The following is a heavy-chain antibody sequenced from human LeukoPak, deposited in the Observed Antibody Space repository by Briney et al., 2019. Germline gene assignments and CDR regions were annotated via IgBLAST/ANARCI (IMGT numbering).Heavy chain of an antibody. Sequence: PSETLSLTCTVSGGSISIYYWSWIRQPAGKGLEWIGRIYTSGSTNYNPSLRSRGTMSVDTSKNQFSLKLSSVTAADTAVYYCARDIGSSGWIAYWGQGTLVTVSS. CDR3: ARDIGSSGWIAY. CDR2: IYTSGST. CDR1: GGSISIYY. V-gene: IGHV4-4*07. D-gene: IGHD6-19*01. J-gene: IGHJ4*02.